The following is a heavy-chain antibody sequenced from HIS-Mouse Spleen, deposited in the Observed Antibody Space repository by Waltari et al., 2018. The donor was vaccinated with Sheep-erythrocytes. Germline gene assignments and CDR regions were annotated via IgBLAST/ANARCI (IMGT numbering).Heavy chain of an antibody. D-gene: IGHD6-19*01. J-gene: IGHJ3*02. Sequence: QVQLQQWGAGLLKPSETLSLPCAVDGGSFSGYYWSWIRQPPGKGLEWIGEINHSGSTNYNPSLKSRVTISVDTSKNQFSLKLSSVTAADTAVYYCALSVDLAGAFDIWGQGTMVTVSS. CDR3: ALSVDLAGAFDI. CDR1: GGSFSGYY. CDR2: INHSGST. V-gene: IGHV4-34*01.